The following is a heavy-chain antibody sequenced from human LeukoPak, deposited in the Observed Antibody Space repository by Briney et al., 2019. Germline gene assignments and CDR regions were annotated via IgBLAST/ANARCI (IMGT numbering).Heavy chain of an antibody. CDR3: ARAFTPGDY. CDR2: ISSSGSTI. J-gene: IGHJ4*02. CDR1: GFTFSSYE. V-gene: IGHV3-48*03. Sequence: GGSLRLSCAASGFTFSSYEMNWVRQAPGKGLEWVSYISSSGSTIYYADSVKGRFTISRDNAKNSLYLQMNSLRAEDTAVYYCARAFTPGDYWGQGTLVTVSS.